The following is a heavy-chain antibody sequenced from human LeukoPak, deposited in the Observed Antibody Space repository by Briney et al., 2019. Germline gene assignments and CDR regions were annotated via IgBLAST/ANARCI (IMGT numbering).Heavy chain of an antibody. CDR3: VKEDDAIPEV. Sequence: GGSLRLSCAASGFTFTSYSMSWVRQAPGKGLEWVSSASGDNTFYAYADSVKGRFSISRDNSKNTLYLHMNSLRAEDTALYYCVKEDDAIPEVWGQGTVVTVSS. CDR2: ASGDNT. V-gene: IGHV3-23*01. CDR1: GFTFTSYS. J-gene: IGHJ3*01. D-gene: IGHD1-1*01.